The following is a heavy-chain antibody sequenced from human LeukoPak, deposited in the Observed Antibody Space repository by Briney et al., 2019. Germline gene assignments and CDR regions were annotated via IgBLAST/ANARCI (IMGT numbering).Heavy chain of an antibody. CDR2: ISSSSNTI. V-gene: IGHV3-48*01. D-gene: IGHD1-1*01. CDR3: AKGGTIYYYFDY. J-gene: IGHJ4*02. Sequence: PGGSLRLSCAASGFTFSSYSMNWVRQAPGKGLEWVSYISSSSNTIYYADSVKGRFTISRDNAKNSLYLQMNSLRAEDTAVYYCAKGGTIYYYFDYWGQGTLVTVSS. CDR1: GFTFSSYS.